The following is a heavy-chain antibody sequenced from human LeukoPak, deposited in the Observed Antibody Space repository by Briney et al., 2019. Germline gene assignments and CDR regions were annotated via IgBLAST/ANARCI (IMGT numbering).Heavy chain of an antibody. CDR3: VRDFRFLDDY. V-gene: IGHV3-7*01. CDR1: GFTFSTYW. CDR2: VKQDGSEN. J-gene: IGHJ4*02. Sequence: SGGSLRLSCAASGFTFSTYWMTWVRQAPGKGLEWVGNVKQDGSENYYADSVKGRFTISRDNAKNSLYLQMNSLRAEDTAVYYCVRDFRFLDDYWGQGTLVTVSS. D-gene: IGHD3-3*01.